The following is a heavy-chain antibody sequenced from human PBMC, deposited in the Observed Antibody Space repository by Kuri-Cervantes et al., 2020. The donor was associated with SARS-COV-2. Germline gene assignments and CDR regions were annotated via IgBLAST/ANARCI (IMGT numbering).Heavy chain of an antibody. Sequence: GEALKISWAASGFTFSSYAMSWVRQAPGEGLEWVSAISGSGGSTYYADPVKGRFTIPRDNSKNTLYLQMNSLRAEDTAVYYCAKVCTNGVCWEYWGQGTLVTVSS. CDR3: AKVCTNGVCWEY. J-gene: IGHJ4*02. CDR2: ISGSGGST. V-gene: IGHV3-23*01. D-gene: IGHD2-8*01. CDR1: GFTFSSYA.